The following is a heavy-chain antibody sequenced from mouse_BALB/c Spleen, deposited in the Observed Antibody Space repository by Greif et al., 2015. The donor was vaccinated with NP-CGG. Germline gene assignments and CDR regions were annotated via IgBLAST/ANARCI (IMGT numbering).Heavy chain of an antibody. D-gene: IGHD2-14*01. CDR1: GFTFSSYT. Sequence: EVKLVESGGGLVKPGGSLKLSCAASGFTFSSYTMSWVRQTPEKRLEWVATISSGGSYTYYPDSVKGRFTISRDNAKNTLHLQMSSLESEDTAMYYCTRGGNYAMDYWGQGTSVTVSS. J-gene: IGHJ4*01. V-gene: IGHV5-6-4*01. CDR2: ISSGGSYT. CDR3: TRGGNYAMDY.